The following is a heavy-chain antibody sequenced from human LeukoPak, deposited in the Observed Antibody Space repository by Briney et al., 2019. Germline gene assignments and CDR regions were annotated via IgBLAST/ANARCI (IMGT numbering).Heavy chain of an antibody. CDR1: GFTFDDYA. CDR2: ISWNSGSI. D-gene: IGHD3-22*01. V-gene: IGHV3-9*01. Sequence: SGGSLRLSCAASGFTFDDYAMHWVRQAPGKGLEWVSGISWNSGSIGYADSVKGRFTISRDNAKNSLYLQMNSLRAEDTAVYYCAKDPEPQDYYDSSGYGRWGQGTLVTVSS. CDR3: AKDPEPQDYYDSSGYGR. J-gene: IGHJ1*01.